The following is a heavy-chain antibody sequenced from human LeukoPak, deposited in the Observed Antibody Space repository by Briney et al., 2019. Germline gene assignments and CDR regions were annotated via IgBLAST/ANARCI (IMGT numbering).Heavy chain of an antibody. J-gene: IGHJ5*02. CDR2: ISAYNGNT. CDR3: ARAGYCSSTSCYHQPNNWFDP. CDR1: GYTFTSYG. Sequence: ASVKVSCKASGYTFTSYGIIWVRQAPGQGLEWMGWISAYNGNTNYAQKLQGRVTMTTDTSTSTAYMELRSLRPDDTAVYYCARAGYCSSTSCYHQPNNWFDPWGQGTLVTVSS. D-gene: IGHD2-2*01. V-gene: IGHV1-18*01.